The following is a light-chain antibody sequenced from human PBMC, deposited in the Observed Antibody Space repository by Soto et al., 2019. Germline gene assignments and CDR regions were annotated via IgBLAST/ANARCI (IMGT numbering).Light chain of an antibody. Sequence: QSALTQPASVSGSPGQSITISCTGTSSDVGSYNLVSWYQQHPGKAPKLMIYEVSKRPSGVSNRFSGSKSGNTASLTISGLQAVDEADYYCCTYAGSKVFGTATMVTVL. CDR1: SSDVGSYNL. CDR3: CTYAGSKV. CDR2: EVS. J-gene: IGLJ1*01. V-gene: IGLV2-23*02.